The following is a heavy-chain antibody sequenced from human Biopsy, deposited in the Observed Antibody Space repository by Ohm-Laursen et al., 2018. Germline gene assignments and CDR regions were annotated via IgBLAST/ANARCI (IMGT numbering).Heavy chain of an antibody. Sequence: SFRLSCAAPGVTLSGYAMNWVRQAPGKGLEWVSSISASSSYIHYADSVKGRFTTSKDNAKNTLYLYMSSLTVEDTAVYFCARDASQGFDSWGQGTLVTVSS. J-gene: IGHJ5*01. CDR1: GVTLSGYA. CDR3: ARDASQGFDS. CDR2: ISASSSYI. V-gene: IGHV3-21*01.